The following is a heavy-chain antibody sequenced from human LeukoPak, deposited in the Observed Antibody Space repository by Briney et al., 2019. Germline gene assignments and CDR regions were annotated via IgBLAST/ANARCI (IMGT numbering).Heavy chain of an antibody. J-gene: IGHJ4*02. CDR2: IYYSWDT. CDR3: ARQTGSGLFILP. Sequence: SETLSLTCTVSGGPISSTSYYWGWIRQPPGKGLEWIGSIYYSWDTYYNPSLKSRVTISVDTSKNQFSLKLSSVTAADTSVYYCARQTGSGLFILPGGQGTLVTVSS. CDR1: GGPISSTSYY. D-gene: IGHD3/OR15-3a*01. V-gene: IGHV4-39*01.